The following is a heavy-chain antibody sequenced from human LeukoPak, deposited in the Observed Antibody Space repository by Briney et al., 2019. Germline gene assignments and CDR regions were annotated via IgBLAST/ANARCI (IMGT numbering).Heavy chain of an antibody. V-gene: IGHV1-18*01. D-gene: IGHD2-2*02. CDR1: GYTFTSYG. CDR2: ISAYNGKT. CDR3: ARSGYCSSTSCFTGHYYYGMDV. J-gene: IGHJ6*02. Sequence: ASVKVSCKASGYTFTSYGISWVRQAPGQGLEWMGWISAYNGKTNYAQKLQGRVTMPTATSTSTAYMELRSLRSDDTAVYYCARSGYCSSTSCFTGHYYYGMDVWGQGTTVTVSS.